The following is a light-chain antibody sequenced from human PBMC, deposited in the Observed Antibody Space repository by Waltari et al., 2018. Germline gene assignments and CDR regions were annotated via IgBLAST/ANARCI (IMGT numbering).Light chain of an antibody. CDR3: QSYDSSLSGYV. CDR2: GNS. J-gene: IGLJ1*01. CDR1: SSNIGAGYD. Sequence: QSVLTQPPSVSGAPGQRVTISCTGSSSNIGAGYDVHWYQQLPGTAPKLLIYGNSNRPSVVPYRFSGSKSGTSASLAITGLQAEDEADYYCQSYDSSLSGYVFGTGTKVTVL. V-gene: IGLV1-40*01.